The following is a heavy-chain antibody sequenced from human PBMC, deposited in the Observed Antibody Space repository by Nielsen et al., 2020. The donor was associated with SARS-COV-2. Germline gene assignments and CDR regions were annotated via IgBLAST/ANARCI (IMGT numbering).Heavy chain of an antibody. Sequence: ASVKVSCKASGYTFISYAMNWVRQAPGQGLEWMGWINTNTGNPTYAQGFTGRFVFSLDTSVSTAYLQISSLKAEDTAVYYCARGWSVVVPAASARGDAFDIWGQGTMVTVSS. CDR1: GYTFISYA. V-gene: IGHV7-4-1*02. CDR2: INTNTGNP. D-gene: IGHD2-2*01. J-gene: IGHJ3*02. CDR3: ARGWSVVVPAASARGDAFDI.